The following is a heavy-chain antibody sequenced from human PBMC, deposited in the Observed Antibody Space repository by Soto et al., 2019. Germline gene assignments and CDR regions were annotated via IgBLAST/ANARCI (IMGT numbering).Heavy chain of an antibody. CDR1: GGSISSDTYY. CDR2: IYYSGST. J-gene: IGHJ4*02. D-gene: IGHD6-19*01. V-gene: IGHV4-31*03. Sequence: LSLTCTVSGGSISSDTYYWSWIRQHPGKGLEWIGYIYYSGSTYYNPSLKSRVTISVDTSKNQFSLKLSSVTAADTAVYYCARGPGSGWYDYWGQGTLVTVSS. CDR3: ARGPGSGWYDY.